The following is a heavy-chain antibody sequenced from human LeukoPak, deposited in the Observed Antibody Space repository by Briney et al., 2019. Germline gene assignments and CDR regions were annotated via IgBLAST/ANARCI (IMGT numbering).Heavy chain of an antibody. Sequence: GGSLRLSCAASGFTFSSFGMHWVRQAPGKGLEWVAVISYDGSNKYYADSVKGRFTISRDNSQNTLYLQMNSLRLEDTAVYYCGRLMGGYDSYFYGMDVSGQGTTVTVSS. CDR1: GFTFSSFG. V-gene: IGHV3-30*03. CDR3: GRLMGGYDSYFYGMDV. J-gene: IGHJ6*02. CDR2: ISYDGSNK. D-gene: IGHD5-12*01.